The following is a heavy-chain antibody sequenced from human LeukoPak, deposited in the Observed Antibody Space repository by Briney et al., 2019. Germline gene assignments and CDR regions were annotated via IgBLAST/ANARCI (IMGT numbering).Heavy chain of an antibody. CDR1: GFTFSSYA. V-gene: IGHV3-23*01. J-gene: IGHJ6*03. CDR3: AKGTLTGEANYYYYYMDV. CDR2: ISGSGGST. Sequence: GGSLRLSCAASGFTFSSYAMSWVRQAPGKGLEWVSAISGSGGSTYYADSVKGRFTISRDNSKNTLYLQMNSLRAEDTAVYYCAKGTLTGEANYYYYYMDVWGKGTTVTVSS. D-gene: IGHD7-27*01.